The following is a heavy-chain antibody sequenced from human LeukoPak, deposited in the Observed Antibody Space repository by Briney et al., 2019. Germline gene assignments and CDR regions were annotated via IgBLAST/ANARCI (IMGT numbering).Heavy chain of an antibody. J-gene: IGHJ4*02. V-gene: IGHV4-4*02. CDR3: ARGLVIAVAGWGPWELPPAEHDY. CDR1: GGSISSSNW. CDR2: IYHRGRT. Sequence: SETLSLTCGVSGGSISSSNWWTWVRPPPGKGLEWIGEIYHRGRTNYNPSLKSRVTISVDKSKNQFSLKLSSVTAADTAVYYCARGLVIAVAGWGPWELPPAEHDYWGQGTLVTVSS. D-gene: IGHD6-19*01.